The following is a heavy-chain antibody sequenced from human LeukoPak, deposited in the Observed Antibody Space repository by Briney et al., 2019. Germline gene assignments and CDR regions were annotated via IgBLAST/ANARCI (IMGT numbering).Heavy chain of an antibody. CDR3: ARDSRYYYDSRPLGAFDI. D-gene: IGHD3-22*01. Sequence: GGSLRLSCAASGFTFSSYGMHWVRQAPGKGLEWVAVIWYDGSNKYYADSVKGRFTISRDNSKNTLYLQMNSLRAEDTAVYYCARDSRYYYDSRPLGAFDIWGQGTMVTVSS. J-gene: IGHJ3*02. CDR1: GFTFSSYG. V-gene: IGHV3-33*01. CDR2: IWYDGSNK.